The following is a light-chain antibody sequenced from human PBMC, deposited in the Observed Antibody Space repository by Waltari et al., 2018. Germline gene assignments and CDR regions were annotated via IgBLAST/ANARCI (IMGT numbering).Light chain of an antibody. V-gene: IGLV2-8*01. Sequence: QSALTQPPSASGSPGQSVTISCTGTSSDVGGYHVVSWYQQLPGKAPKLMIFEVTKRPSGVPDRFSGSKSGNTASLTVSGLQAEDEADYYCSSFAGTKNWVFGGGTKLTVL. CDR1: SSDVGGYHV. J-gene: IGLJ3*02. CDR3: SSFAGTKNWV. CDR2: EVT.